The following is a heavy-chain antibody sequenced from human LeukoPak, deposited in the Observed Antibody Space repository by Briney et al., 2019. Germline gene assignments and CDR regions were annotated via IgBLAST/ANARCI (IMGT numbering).Heavy chain of an antibody. CDR3: ARGAGYSYGTFDY. CDR1: GFTFSDYY. V-gene: IGHV4-34*01. Sequence: GSLRLSCAASGFTFSDYYMSWIRQPPGKGLEWIGEISHSGSTNYNPSLKSRVTISVDTSKNLFSLKLSSVTAADTAVYYCARGAGYSYGTFDYWGQGTLVTVSS. CDR2: ISHSGST. D-gene: IGHD5-18*01. J-gene: IGHJ4*02.